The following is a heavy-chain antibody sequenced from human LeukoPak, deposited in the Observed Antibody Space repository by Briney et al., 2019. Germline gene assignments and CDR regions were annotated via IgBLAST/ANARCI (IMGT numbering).Heavy chain of an antibody. J-gene: IGHJ4*02. V-gene: IGHV3-21*01. CDR3: ARDVGAVAGSNFDY. CDR1: GFTFSSYS. Sequence: GGSLRLSCAASGFTFSSYSMNWVRQAPGKGLEWVSSISSSSSYIYYADSVEGRFTISRDNAKNSLFLQMNSLRAEDTAVYYCARDVGAVAGSNFDYLGQGTLVTVSS. CDR2: ISSSSSYI. D-gene: IGHD6-19*01.